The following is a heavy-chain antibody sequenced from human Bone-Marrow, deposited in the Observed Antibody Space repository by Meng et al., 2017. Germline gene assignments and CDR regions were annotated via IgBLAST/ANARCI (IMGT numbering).Heavy chain of an antibody. CDR3: ARFPYYDSSGYYSANDAFDI. D-gene: IGHD3-22*01. CDR1: GYIFSNFW. V-gene: IGHV5-51*01. J-gene: IGHJ3*02. CDR2: IYPGDSET. Sequence: GESLKISCKGSGYIFSNFWIAWVRQVPGKGLEWMGIIYPGDSETRYSPSFQGLVTISADKSINTAYLQWSSLQASDTAIYYCARFPYYDSSGYYSANDAFDIWGQGTMVTVSS.